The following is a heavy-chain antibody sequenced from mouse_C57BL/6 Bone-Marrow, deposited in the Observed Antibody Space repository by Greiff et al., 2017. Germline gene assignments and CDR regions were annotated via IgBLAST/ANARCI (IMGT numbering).Heavy chain of an antibody. CDR3: ARYYYGSRGAMDY. D-gene: IGHD1-1*01. CDR1: GYTFTSYG. J-gene: IGHJ4*01. Sequence: QQSCKASGYTFTSYGISWVKQRTGQGLEWIGEIYPRSGNTYYNEKFKGKATLTADKSSSTAYMELRSLTSEDSAVYFCARYYYGSRGAMDYWGQGTSVTVSS. V-gene: IGHV1-81*01. CDR2: IYPRSGNT.